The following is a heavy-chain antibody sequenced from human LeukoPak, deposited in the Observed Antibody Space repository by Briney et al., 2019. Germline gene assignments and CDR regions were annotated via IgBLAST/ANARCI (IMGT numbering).Heavy chain of an antibody. Sequence: ASVKVSCKASGYTFTSYGISWVRQAPGQGLEWMGWISAYNGNTNYAQKLQGRVTMTTDTSTSTAYMELRSLRSDATAVYYCARARFGISWFDPWGQGTLVTVSS. CDR3: ARARFGISWFDP. CDR2: ISAYNGNT. J-gene: IGHJ5*02. CDR1: GYTFTSYG. D-gene: IGHD3-10*02. V-gene: IGHV1-18*01.